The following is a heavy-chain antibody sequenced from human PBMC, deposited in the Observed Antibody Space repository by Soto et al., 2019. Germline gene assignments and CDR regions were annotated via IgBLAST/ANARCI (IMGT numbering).Heavy chain of an antibody. CDR1: GYTLTSYG. D-gene: IGHD3-22*01. J-gene: IGHJ6*02. CDR2: ISAYNGNT. Sequence: GASVKVSCKASGYTLTSYGISWGRHAPGQGLEWMGWISAYNGNTNYAQKFQGRVTMTRNTSISTAYLELSSLRSEDTAVYYCAGSEYYYDASGHLPRFYYYGMDVWGQGTTVTVSS. CDR3: AGSEYYYDASGHLPRFYYYGMDV. V-gene: IGHV1-18*01.